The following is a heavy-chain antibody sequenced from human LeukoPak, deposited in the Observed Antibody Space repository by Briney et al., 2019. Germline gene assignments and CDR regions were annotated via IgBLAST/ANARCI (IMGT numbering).Heavy chain of an antibody. Sequence: SETLSLTCTVSGGSISSHYWSWIKQPPGKGLEWIAYLFDSVNTKDNPSLQSRLTLSADTSKNQFSLRLSSVTAADTAVYYCATINRGSIFGYFVFWGQGIKVTVSS. D-gene: IGHD5-18*01. CDR3: ATINRGSIFGYFVF. CDR1: GGSISSHY. J-gene: IGHJ4*02. CDR2: LFDSVNT. V-gene: IGHV4-59*11.